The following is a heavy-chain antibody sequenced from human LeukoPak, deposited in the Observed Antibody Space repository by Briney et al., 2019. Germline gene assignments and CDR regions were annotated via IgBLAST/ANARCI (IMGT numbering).Heavy chain of an antibody. Sequence: GGSLRLSRAASGFTFSSYAMSWVRQAPGKGLEWVSAISGSGGSTYYADSVKGRFTISRDNSKNTLYLQMNSLRAEDTAVYYCAKARSKYYYDSSGYYLDYWGQGTLVTVSS. J-gene: IGHJ4*02. CDR3: AKARSKYYYDSSGYYLDY. CDR1: GFTFSSYA. D-gene: IGHD3-22*01. V-gene: IGHV3-23*01. CDR2: ISGSGGST.